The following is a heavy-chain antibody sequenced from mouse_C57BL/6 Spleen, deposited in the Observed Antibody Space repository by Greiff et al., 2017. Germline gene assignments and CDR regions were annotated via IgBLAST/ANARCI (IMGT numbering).Heavy chain of an antibody. CDR2: IWTGGGT. J-gene: IGHJ2*01. Sequence: VQLQQSGPGLVAPSQSLSITCTVSGFSLTSYAISWVRQPPGKGLEWLGVIWTGGGTNYNSALKSRLSISKDNSKSQVFLKMNSLQTDDTARYYCASHGGIVGYYFDYWGQGTTLTVSS. D-gene: IGHD1-1*02. V-gene: IGHV2-9-1*01. CDR3: ASHGGIVGYYFDY. CDR1: GFSLTSYA.